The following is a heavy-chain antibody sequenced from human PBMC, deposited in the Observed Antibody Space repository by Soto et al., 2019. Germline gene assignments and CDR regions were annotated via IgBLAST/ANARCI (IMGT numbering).Heavy chain of an antibody. J-gene: IGHJ4*02. V-gene: IGHV3-33*01. CDR3: ARGSTHRGIWGSYRQDFDY. CDR2: IWYDGSNK. D-gene: IGHD3-16*02. CDR1: GFTFSSYG. Sequence: GGSLRLSCAASGFTFSSYGMHWVRQAPGKGLEWVAVIWYDGSNKYYADSVKGRFTISRDNSKNTLYLQMNSLRAEDTAVYYCARGSTHRGIWGSYRQDFDYWGQGTLVTVSS.